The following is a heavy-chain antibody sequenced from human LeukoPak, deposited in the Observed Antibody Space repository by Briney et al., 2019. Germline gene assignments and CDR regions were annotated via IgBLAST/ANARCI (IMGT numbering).Heavy chain of an antibody. CDR1: GFTVGSNY. CDR2: IYSGGST. CDR3: ARAGAVEVFDY. J-gene: IGHJ4*02. V-gene: IGHV3-53*01. D-gene: IGHD6-19*01. Sequence: GGSLRLSCAASGFTVGSNYMSWVRRAPGKGLEWVSVIYSGGSTYYADSVKGRFTISRDNSKNTLYLQMNSLRAEDTAVYYCARAGAVEVFDYWGQGTLVTVSS.